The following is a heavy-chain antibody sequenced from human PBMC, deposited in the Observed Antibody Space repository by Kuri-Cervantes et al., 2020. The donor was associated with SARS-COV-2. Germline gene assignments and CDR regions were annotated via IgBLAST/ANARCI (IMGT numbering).Heavy chain of an antibody. CDR3: ARQLALDPFDY. CDR2: ISYDGSNK. V-gene: IGHV3-30-3*01. D-gene: IGHD6-6*01. CDR1: GFTFSSYA. J-gene: IGHJ4*02. Sequence: GESLKISCAASGFTFSSYATHWVRQAPGKGLEWVAVISYDGSNKYYADSVKGRFTISRDNSKNTLYLQMNSLRAEDTAVYYCARQLALDPFDYWGQGTLVTVSS.